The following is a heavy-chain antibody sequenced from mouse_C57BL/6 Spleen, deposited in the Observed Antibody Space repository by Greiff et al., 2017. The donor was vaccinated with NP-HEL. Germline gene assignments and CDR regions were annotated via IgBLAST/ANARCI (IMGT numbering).Heavy chain of an antibody. Sequence: EVHLVESGPELVKPGASVKIPCKASGYTFTDYNMDWVKQSHGKSLEWIGDINPNNGGTIYNQKFKGKATLTVDKSSSTAYMELRSLTSEDTAVYYCARLGSGGFDCWGQGTTLTVSS. J-gene: IGHJ2*01. CDR3: ARLGSGGFDC. CDR2: INPNNGGT. CDR1: GYTFTDYN. V-gene: IGHV1-18*01.